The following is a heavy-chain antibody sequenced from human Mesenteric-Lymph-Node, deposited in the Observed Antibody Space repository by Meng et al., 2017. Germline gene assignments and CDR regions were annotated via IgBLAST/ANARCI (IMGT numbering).Heavy chain of an antibody. J-gene: IGHJ4*02. CDR2: INPNSGGT. CDR1: GYTFTGYY. Sequence: ASVKVSCKASGYTFTGYYMHWVRQAPGQGLEWMGRINPNSGGTNYAQKFQGRVTMTRDTSISTAYMELSRLRSDDTAVYYCARAGYYYDSSGYPLGYWGQGTLVTVSS. V-gene: IGHV1-2*06. CDR3: ARAGYYYDSSGYPLGY. D-gene: IGHD3-22*01.